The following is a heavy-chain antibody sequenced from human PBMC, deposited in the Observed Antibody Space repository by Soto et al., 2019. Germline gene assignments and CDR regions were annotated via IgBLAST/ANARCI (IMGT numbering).Heavy chain of an antibody. D-gene: IGHD3-16*01. CDR3: VPRKGDPFT. CDR1: GFTFGSHW. J-gene: IGHJ4*02. Sequence: GGSLRLSCAATGFTFGSHWMDWVRQAPGKGLEWVANIKQDGSEKNYVDFVKGRFTISRDNSKNTLSLQMNSLRVEDSAVYYCVPRKGDPFTWGPGTLVTVSS. V-gene: IGHV3-7*05. CDR2: IKQDGSEK.